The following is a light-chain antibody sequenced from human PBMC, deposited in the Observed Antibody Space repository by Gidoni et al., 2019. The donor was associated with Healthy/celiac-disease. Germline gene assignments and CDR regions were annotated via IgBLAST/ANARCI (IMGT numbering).Light chain of an antibody. CDR1: QSISSY. V-gene: IGKV1-39*01. J-gene: IGKJ5*01. CDR2: AAS. CDR3: QQSYRTPIT. Sequence: DIQLTQSPYSLSASVGDRVTITCRARQSISSYLNWYQQKPGKAPKLLIYAASSLQSGVPSRFSGSGSGTEFTLTISSLQPEDFATYYCQQSYRTPITCGQGTRLEIK.